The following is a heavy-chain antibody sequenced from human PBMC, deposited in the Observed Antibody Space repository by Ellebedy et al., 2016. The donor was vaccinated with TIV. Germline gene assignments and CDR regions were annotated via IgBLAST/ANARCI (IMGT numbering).Heavy chain of an antibody. J-gene: IGHJ4*02. V-gene: IGHV3-72*01. CDR3: ARDKNGSPDY. D-gene: IGHD1-26*01. CDR2: IRNKATSYTT. Sequence: GESLKISCAASGFTVSNNQMSWVRQAPGKGLEWVGRIRNKATSYTTEYAASVRGRFTISRDDSENSLYLQMNSLKTEDTAVYYCARDKNGSPDYWGQGTLVTVSS. CDR1: GFTVSNNQ.